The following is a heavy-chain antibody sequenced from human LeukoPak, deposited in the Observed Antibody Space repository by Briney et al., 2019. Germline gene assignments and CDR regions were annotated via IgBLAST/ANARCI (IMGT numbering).Heavy chain of an antibody. Sequence: SETLSLTCTLSGGSVTSDYCNWIRQPPGKRLEWIASFYDSATPKYNPSLKSRVPVSVDTSKNQFSLTLTSVTAADTAVYYCARVTSRLGWFDPWGQGTLVTVSS. CDR1: GGSVTSDY. CDR3: ARVTSRLGWFDP. J-gene: IGHJ5*02. D-gene: IGHD1-14*01. CDR2: FYDSATP. V-gene: IGHV4-59*08.